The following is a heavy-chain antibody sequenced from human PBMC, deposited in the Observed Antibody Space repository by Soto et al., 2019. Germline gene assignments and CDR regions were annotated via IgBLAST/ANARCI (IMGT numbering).Heavy chain of an antibody. J-gene: IGHJ5*02. CDR3: ALFGVLIYPEA. CDR1: GFTFSSYS. V-gene: IGHV3-21*04. Sequence: GGSLRLSCAASGFTFSSYSMDWVRQAPGKGLEWVSSISSSSSYIYYADSVKGRFTISRDNAKNSLYLHMSSLRAEDTAVYYCALFGVLIYPEAWGQGTLVTVSS. CDR2: ISSSSSYI. D-gene: IGHD3-3*01.